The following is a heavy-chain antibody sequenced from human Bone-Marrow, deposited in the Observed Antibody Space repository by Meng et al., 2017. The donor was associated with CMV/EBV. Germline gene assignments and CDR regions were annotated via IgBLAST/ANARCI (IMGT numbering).Heavy chain of an antibody. Sequence: ASVKVSCKASGYTFTGYYMHWVRPAPGQGLEWMGWINPNSGGTNYAQKFQGRVTMTRDTSISTAYMELSRLRSDDTAVYYCARADSSGYYYLPTNWFDPWGQGTLVTVSS. V-gene: IGHV1-2*02. CDR2: INPNSGGT. CDR1: GYTFTGYY. D-gene: IGHD3-22*01. J-gene: IGHJ5*02. CDR3: ARADSSGYYYLPTNWFDP.